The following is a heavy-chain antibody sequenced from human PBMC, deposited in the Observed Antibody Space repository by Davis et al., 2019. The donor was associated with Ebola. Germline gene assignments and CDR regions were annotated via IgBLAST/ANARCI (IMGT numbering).Heavy chain of an antibody. Sequence: PSETLSLTCTVSGGSISSYYWSWIRQPPGKGLEWIGYIYYSGSTNYNPSLKSRVTISVDTSKNQFSLKLSSVTAADTAVYYCAVGRQQLDPYYFDYWGQGTLVTVSS. D-gene: IGHD6-13*01. J-gene: IGHJ4*02. V-gene: IGHV4-59*12. CDR3: AVGRQQLDPYYFDY. CDR1: GGSISSYY. CDR2: IYYSGST.